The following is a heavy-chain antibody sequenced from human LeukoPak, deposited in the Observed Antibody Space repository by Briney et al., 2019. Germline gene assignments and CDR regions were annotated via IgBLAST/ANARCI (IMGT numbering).Heavy chain of an antibody. V-gene: IGHV1-18*01. Sequence: ASVKVSCKASGYTFTSYGISWVRQAPGQGLEWMGWISAYNGNTNYAQKLQGRVTTTTDTSTSTAYMELRSLRSDDTAVYYCARDLGLTMVRGVINPYYYYGMDVWGQGTTVTVSS. CDR1: GYTFTSYG. J-gene: IGHJ6*02. D-gene: IGHD3-10*01. CDR2: ISAYNGNT. CDR3: ARDLGLTMVRGVINPYYYYGMDV.